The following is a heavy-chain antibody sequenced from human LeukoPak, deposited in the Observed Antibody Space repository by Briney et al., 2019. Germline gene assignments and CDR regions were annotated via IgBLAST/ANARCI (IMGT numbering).Heavy chain of an antibody. J-gene: IGHJ6*03. V-gene: IGHV4-34*03. D-gene: IGHD3-22*01. CDR1: GGSFSGYY. CDR2: INHNGST. Sequence: PSETLSLTCAVYGGSFSGYYWSWIRQPPGKGLEWIGEINHNGSTNSNPSLKSRVTISVDTSKNQFSLKLSSVTAADTAVYYCKGSSGYSYYYMDVWGIGTTVTVSS. CDR3: KGSSGYSYYYMDV.